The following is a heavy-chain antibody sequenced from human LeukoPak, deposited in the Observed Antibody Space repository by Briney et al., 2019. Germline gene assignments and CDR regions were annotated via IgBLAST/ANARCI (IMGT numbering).Heavy chain of an antibody. V-gene: IGHV1-18*01. CDR3: ARAVIYCSSTSCWPYYYYMDV. CDR2: ISGYNSYT. J-gene: IGHJ6*03. CDR1: GYTFTNYG. D-gene: IGHD2-2*01. Sequence: ASVKVSCKASGYTFTNYGVSWVRQAPGQGLEWMGWISGYNSYTNYAQKFQFRVTMTTDTSTSTAYMELRSLTSDDTAVYYCARAVIYCSSTSCWPYYYYMDVWGKGTTVTVSS.